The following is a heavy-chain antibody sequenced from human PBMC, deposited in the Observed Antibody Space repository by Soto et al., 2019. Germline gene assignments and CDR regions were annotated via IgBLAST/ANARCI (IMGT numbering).Heavy chain of an antibody. Sequence: GASVKVSCKASGYTFTSYYMHWVRQAPGQGLEWMGIINPSGGSTSYAQKFQGRVTMTRDTSTSTVYMELSSLRSDDTAVYYCARCDSSGSFRGWFDPWGQGTLVTVSS. J-gene: IGHJ5*02. CDR3: ARCDSSGSFRGWFDP. D-gene: IGHD3-22*01. CDR2: INPSGGST. V-gene: IGHV1-46*01. CDR1: GYTFTSYY.